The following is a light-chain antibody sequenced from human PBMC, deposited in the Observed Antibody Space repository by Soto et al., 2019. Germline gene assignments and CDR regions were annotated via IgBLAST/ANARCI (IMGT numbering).Light chain of an antibody. CDR1: SSDVGGYNS. CDR3: CSYAASYTLV. Sequence: SALAQPRSVSGSPGQSVTISCSGTSSDVGGYNSVSWYQPFPGKAPKLMLYDFIKRPSGVPDRFSGSKSGNTASLTISGLQAEDEADYYCCSYAASYTLVFGGGTKVTV. V-gene: IGLV2-11*01. CDR2: DFI. J-gene: IGLJ2*01.